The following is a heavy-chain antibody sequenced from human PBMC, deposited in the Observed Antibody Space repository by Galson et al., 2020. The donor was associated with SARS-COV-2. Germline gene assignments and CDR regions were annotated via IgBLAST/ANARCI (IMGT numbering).Heavy chain of an antibody. J-gene: IGHJ4*02. CDR3: AKDPYGSGSYCY. Sequence: GESLKISCAASGFTFSSYAMSWVRQAPGKGLEWVSAISGSGGSTYYADSVKGRFTISRDNSKNTLYLQMNSLRAEDTAVYYCAKDPYGSGSYCYWGQGTLVTVSS. V-gene: IGHV3-23*01. D-gene: IGHD3-10*01. CDR2: ISGSGGST. CDR1: GFTFSSYA.